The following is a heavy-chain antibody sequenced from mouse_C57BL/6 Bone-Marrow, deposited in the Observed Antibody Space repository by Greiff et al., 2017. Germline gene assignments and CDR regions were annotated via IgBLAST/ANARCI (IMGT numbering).Heavy chain of an antibody. V-gene: IGHV5-17*01. CDR2: ISRGSSTI. CDR1: GFTFSDYG. Sequence: EVHLVESGGGLVKPGGSLKLSCAASGFTFSDYGMHWVRQAPEKGLEWVAYISRGSSTIYYADTVKGRFTISRDNAKNTLFLQMTSLRSEDTARYYCARLNWVYAMDYWGQGTSVTVSS. CDR3: ARLNWVYAMDY. J-gene: IGHJ4*01. D-gene: IGHD4-1*01.